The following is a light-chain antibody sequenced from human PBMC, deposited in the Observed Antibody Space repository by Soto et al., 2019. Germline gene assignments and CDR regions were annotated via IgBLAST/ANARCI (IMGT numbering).Light chain of an antibody. V-gene: IGKV3-20*01. Sequence: EIVLTQSPGTLSLSPGERATLSFRASQTVTKLAWYQQQPGQAPRLIIYAASSRATGIPDRFSGSGSGTDFTLTISRLEPEDFAVYYCQQYGSSPWTFGQGTKV. CDR3: QQYGSSPWT. CDR2: AAS. CDR1: QTVTK. J-gene: IGKJ1*01.